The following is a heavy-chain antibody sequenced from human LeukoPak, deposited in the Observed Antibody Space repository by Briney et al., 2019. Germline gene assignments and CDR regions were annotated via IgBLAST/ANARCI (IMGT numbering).Heavy chain of an antibody. Sequence: GGSLRLSCAASGFTFPNAWVNWVRQAPGKGLEWVGHIKSKGNGGTIDYAAPVKGRFTISGDDSKNTVYLQMNSLEIEDTAVYFCTTDPGTGVRGYWAQGTLVTVSS. CDR3: TTDPGTGVRGY. CDR1: GFTFPNAW. J-gene: IGHJ4*02. D-gene: IGHD3-10*01. CDR2: IKSKGNGGTI. V-gene: IGHV3-15*01.